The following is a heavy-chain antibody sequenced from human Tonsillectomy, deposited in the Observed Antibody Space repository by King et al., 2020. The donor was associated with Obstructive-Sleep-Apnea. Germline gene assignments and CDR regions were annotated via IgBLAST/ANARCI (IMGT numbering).Heavy chain of an antibody. D-gene: IGHD2-2*01. CDR3: ARRRGAGSSDY. V-gene: IGHV1-8*01. J-gene: IGHJ4*02. Sequence: VQLVESGAEVKKPGASVKGSCKASGYTFTSYAINWMRKASGQGLEWMGWMNPDSGNTGYVQKFQGRVTMTRNTSISTAYMELSSLRSEDTAVYYCARRRGAGSSDYWGQGTLVTVSS. CDR2: MNPDSGNT. CDR1: GYTFTSYA.